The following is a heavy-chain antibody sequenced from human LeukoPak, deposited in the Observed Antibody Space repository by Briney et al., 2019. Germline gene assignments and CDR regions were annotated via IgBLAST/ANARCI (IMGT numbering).Heavy chain of an antibody. CDR1: GGSFSGYY. J-gene: IGHJ4*02. D-gene: IGHD5-18*01. Sequence: SETLTLTCAVYGGSFSGYYWSWIRQPPGKGLEWIGEINHSGSTNYNPSLKSRVTISVDTSKNQFSLKLSSVTAADTAVYYCARVRGYSYGYLDYWGQGTLVTVSS. V-gene: IGHV4-34*01. CDR2: INHSGST. CDR3: ARVRGYSYGYLDY.